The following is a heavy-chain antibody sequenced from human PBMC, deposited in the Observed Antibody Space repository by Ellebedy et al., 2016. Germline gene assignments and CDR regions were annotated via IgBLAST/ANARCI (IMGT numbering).Heavy chain of an antibody. Sequence: GSLRLSXTVSGGSINNYYWSWIRQPPGKGLEWIGYIYYSGSTNYNPSLKSRVSIPVDTSKNQFSLKLNSVTAADTAMYYCARGGGTFDYWGQGTPVTVSS. CDR2: IYYSGST. J-gene: IGHJ4*02. CDR1: GGSINNYY. D-gene: IGHD1-26*01. V-gene: IGHV4-59*01. CDR3: ARGGGTFDY.